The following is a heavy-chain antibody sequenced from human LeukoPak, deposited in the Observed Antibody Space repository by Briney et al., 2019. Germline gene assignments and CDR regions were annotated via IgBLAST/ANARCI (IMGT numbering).Heavy chain of an antibody. D-gene: IGHD6-19*01. CDR2: ISWNSGSI. Sequence: PGRSLRLSCAASGFTFDDYAMHWVRQAPGKGLEWVSGISWNSGSIAYADSVKGRFTISRDNAKNSLFLQMNSLRAEDTALYYCAKWRRRIAVAGPQGGFDYWGQGTLVTVSS. J-gene: IGHJ4*02. CDR3: AKWRRRIAVAGPQGGFDY. V-gene: IGHV3-9*01. CDR1: GFTFDDYA.